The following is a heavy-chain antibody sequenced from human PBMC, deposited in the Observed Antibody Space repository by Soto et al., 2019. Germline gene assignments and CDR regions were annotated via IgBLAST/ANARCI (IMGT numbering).Heavy chain of an antibody. CDR1: GDSVSSNSAA. D-gene: IGHD6-13*01. Sequence: PSQTLSLTCAISGDSVSSNSAAWNWIRQSPSRGLEWLGRTYYRSKWYNDYAVSVKSRITINPDTSKNQFSLQLNSVTPGDTAVYYCARDLGTYKVAAATYYYYGMDVWGQGTTVTVSS. V-gene: IGHV6-1*01. CDR2: TYYRSKWYN. J-gene: IGHJ6*02. CDR3: ARDLGTYKVAAATYYYYGMDV.